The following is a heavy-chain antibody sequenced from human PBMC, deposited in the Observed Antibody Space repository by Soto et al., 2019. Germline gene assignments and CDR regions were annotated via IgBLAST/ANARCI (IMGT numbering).Heavy chain of an antibody. J-gene: IGHJ4*02. CDR3: ARGISTKVGQTDAPDKYYFDS. CDR1: GGSFSDDASSSDWY. D-gene: IGHD2-2*01. CDR2: IDRSGRT. Sequence: SSETLSLTCAVYGGSFSDDASSSDWYWNWIRQSPGKGLEWIGEIDRSGRTKYNPSLKSRVSISVDTSKNQFSLKLSSVTAADTAVYYCARGISTKVGQTDAPDKYYFDSWGRGTLVTV. V-gene: IGHV4-34*01.